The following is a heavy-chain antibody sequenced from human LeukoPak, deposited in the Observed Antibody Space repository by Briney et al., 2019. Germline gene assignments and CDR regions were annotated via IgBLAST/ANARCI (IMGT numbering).Heavy chain of an antibody. V-gene: IGHV3-11*01. CDR3: ARDCGGDCYSDYYYGMDV. D-gene: IGHD2-21*02. Sequence: PGGSLRLSCAASGFTFSDYYMGWIRQAPGKGLEWFSYISSSGSTIYYADSVKGRFTISRDNAKNSLYLQMNSLRAEDTAVYYCARDCGGDCYSDYYYGMDVWGQGTTVTVS. CDR2: ISSSGSTI. CDR1: GFTFSDYY. J-gene: IGHJ6*02.